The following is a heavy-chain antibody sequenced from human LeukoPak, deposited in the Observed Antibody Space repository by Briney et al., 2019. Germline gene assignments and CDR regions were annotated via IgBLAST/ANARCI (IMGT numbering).Heavy chain of an antibody. CDR3: ARQGEREYFDY. J-gene: IGHJ4*02. Sequence: SETLSLTCTVSRGSLSSSSYYWGWIRQPPGKGLEWIGSIYYSGSTYYNPSLKSRVSISVDTSKNQFSMKLRSVTAADTAVYYCARQGEREYFDYWGQGTLVTVSS. CDR2: IYYSGST. CDR1: RGSLSSSSYY. D-gene: IGHD3-10*01. V-gene: IGHV4-39*01.